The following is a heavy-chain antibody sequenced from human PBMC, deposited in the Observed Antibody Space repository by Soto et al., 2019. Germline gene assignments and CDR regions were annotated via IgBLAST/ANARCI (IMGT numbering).Heavy chain of an antibody. CDR3: GRSDAYVAFGFDY. Sequence: SETLSLTCTVSGGSISSYYWSWIRQPPGKGLEWIGYIYYSGSTNYNPSLKSRVTISVDTSKNQFSLKLSSVTAADTAVYSCGRSDAYVAFGFDYWGQGTLVTVSS. CDR2: IYYSGST. J-gene: IGHJ4*02. D-gene: IGHD3-3*02. CDR1: GGSISSYY. V-gene: IGHV4-59*01.